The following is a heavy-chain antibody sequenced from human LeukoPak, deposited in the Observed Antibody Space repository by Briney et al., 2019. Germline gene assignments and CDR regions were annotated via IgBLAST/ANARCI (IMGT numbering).Heavy chain of an antibody. J-gene: IGHJ6*02. CDR1: GFTFSSYW. CDR2: ISSSSSYI. V-gene: IGHV3-21*01. CDR3: ASESGSSRMDV. Sequence: GGSLRLSCAASGFTFSSYWMHWVRQAPGKGLVWVSSISSSSSYIYYADSVKGRFTISRDNAKNSLYLQMNSLRAEDTAVYYCASESGSSRMDVWGQGTTVTVSS. D-gene: IGHD2-2*01.